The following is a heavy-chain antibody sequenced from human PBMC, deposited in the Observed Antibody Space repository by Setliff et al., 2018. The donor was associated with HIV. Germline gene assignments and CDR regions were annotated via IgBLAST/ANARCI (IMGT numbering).Heavy chain of an antibody. J-gene: IGHJ4*02. CDR3: ARDKDEDYGSTSFDY. V-gene: IGHV3-11*01. Sequence: PGGSLRLSCAASGFTFSDDYMSWIRQIPGKGLEWVSYISGSGSVIFYADSVKGRFTISRDNAKNSLYLQMNSLRPEDTAVYYCARDKDEDYGSTSFDYWGQGILVTVSS. CDR2: ISGSGSVI. CDR1: GFTFSDDY. D-gene: IGHD4-17*01.